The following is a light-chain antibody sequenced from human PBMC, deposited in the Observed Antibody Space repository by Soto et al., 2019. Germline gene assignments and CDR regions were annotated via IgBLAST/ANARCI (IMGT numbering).Light chain of an antibody. CDR1: ISDIGLYKF. CDR3: TSYTTDNIVVV. J-gene: IGLJ2*01. V-gene: IGLV2-14*01. Sequence: QSALTQPASVSGSPGQSITISCTGTISDIGLYKFVSWSQHHPGKAPKLIIFXXXXXXXXXXXXXXXSKSGNTASLTISGXXXXXXXXXXCTSYTTDNIVVVFGGGTKLTVL. CDR2: XXX.